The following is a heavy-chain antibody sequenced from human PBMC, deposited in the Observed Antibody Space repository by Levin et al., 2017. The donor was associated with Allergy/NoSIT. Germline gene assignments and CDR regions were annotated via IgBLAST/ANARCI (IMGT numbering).Heavy chain of an antibody. D-gene: IGHD2-2*01. CDR1: GFTFSSYA. Sequence: GESLKISCAASGFTFSSYAMHWVRQAPGKGLEWVAVISYDGSNKYYADSVKGRFTISRDNSKNTLYLQMNSLRAEDTAVYYCARAGIGYCSSTSCWPTDYWGQGTLVTVSS. CDR2: ISYDGSNK. J-gene: IGHJ4*02. CDR3: ARAGIGYCSSTSCWPTDY. V-gene: IGHV3-30*04.